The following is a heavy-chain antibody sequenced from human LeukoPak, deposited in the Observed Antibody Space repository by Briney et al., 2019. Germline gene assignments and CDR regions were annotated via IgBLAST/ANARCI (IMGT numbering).Heavy chain of an antibody. J-gene: IGHJ4*02. D-gene: IGHD1-26*01. CDR3: ASSGSYRFDY. Sequence: GSLLLSCAASGFTFSSYSMNWVRQAPGKGLEWVSHITASGTAMFYADSAKGRFTISRDNAKNSLYLQMNSLRDEDTAVYYCASSGSYRFDYWGQGTLVTVSS. V-gene: IGHV3-48*02. CDR1: GFTFSSYS. CDR2: ITASGTAM.